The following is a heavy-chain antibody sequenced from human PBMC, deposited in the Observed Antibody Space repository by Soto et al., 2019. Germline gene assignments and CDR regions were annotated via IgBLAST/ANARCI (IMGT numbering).Heavy chain of an antibody. Sequence: EVQLLESGGGLVQPGGSLRLSCAASGFTFSSYAMSWVRQAPGKGLEWASAISGSGGSTYYADSVKGRFTISRDNSKNTLYLQMNSLRAEDTAVYYCAKGRGYCSSTSCYVGSDYWGQGTLVTVSS. V-gene: IGHV3-23*01. D-gene: IGHD2-2*01. CDR2: ISGSGGST. CDR1: GFTFSSYA. CDR3: AKGRGYCSSTSCYVGSDY. J-gene: IGHJ4*02.